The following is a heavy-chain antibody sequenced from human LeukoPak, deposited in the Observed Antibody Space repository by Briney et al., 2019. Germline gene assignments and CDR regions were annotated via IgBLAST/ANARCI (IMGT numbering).Heavy chain of an antibody. CDR3: ARPYYYDSRIDP. J-gene: IGHJ5*02. CDR1: GGSISSGDYY. D-gene: IGHD3-22*01. CDR2: TYYSGST. Sequence: PSETLSLTCTVSGGSISSGDYYWSWIRQPPGKGLEWIGYTYYSGSTYYNPSLKNRVSISVDTSTNQFSLNLSSVTAADTAVYYRARPYYYDSRIDPWGQGTLVTVSS. V-gene: IGHV4-30-4*01.